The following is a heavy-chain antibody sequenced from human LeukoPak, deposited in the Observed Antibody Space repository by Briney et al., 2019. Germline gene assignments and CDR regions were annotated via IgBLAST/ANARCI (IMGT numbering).Heavy chain of an antibody. Sequence: PGRSLRLSCAASGFTFSSYGMHWGRQAPGKGLEWVAVIWYDGSNKYYADSVKGRFTISRDNSKNTLQLQMNSLRAEDTAVYYCARDQEYYYYYGMDVWGQGTTVTVSS. CDR1: GFTFSSYG. CDR3: ARDQEYYYYYGMDV. J-gene: IGHJ6*02. CDR2: IWYDGSNK. V-gene: IGHV3-33*01.